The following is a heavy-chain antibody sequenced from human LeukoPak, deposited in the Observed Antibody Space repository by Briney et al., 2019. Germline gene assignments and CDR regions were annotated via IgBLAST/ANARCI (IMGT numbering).Heavy chain of an antibody. CDR2: INPNSGGT. D-gene: IGHD3-10*01. CDR1: GYTFTGYY. J-gene: IGHJ4*02. Sequence: ASVKVSCKASGYTFTGYYMHWVRQAPGQGLEWMGWINPNSGGTNYAQKFQGRVTMTRDTSISTAYMELRSLRSDDTAVYYCARDSPGMVRGVTTVWGQGTLVTVSS. CDR3: ARDSPGMVRGVTTV. V-gene: IGHV1-2*02.